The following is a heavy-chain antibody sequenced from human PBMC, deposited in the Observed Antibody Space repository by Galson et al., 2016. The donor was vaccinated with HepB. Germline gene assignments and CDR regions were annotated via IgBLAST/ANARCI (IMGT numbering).Heavy chain of an antibody. J-gene: IGHJ3*02. V-gene: IGHV3-33*01. CDR3: TRVRRPWGMGRKDAFDI. D-gene: IGHD2-8*01. CDR2: IWYDGSKK. CDR1: GITFSIYG. Sequence: SLRLSCAASGITFSIYGMHWVRQAPGKGLEWVAVIWYDGSKKDYADSVKGRFTISRDNFKNTLYLQMNSLTAEDTAVYYCTRVRRPWGMGRKDAFDIWGQGTMVTVSS.